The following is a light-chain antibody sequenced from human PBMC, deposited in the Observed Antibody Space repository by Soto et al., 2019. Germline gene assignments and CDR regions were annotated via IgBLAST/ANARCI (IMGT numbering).Light chain of an antibody. J-gene: IGKJ1*01. CDR2: KVS. CDR1: HGLVHSSGNTY. V-gene: IGKV2-24*01. CDR3: LQSSHFPCT. Sequence: DVVLPQTELSSPVTLGQPASISCRSSHGLVHSSGNTYLSWLHQRPGQPPRLLFFKVSERFSGAPARWTASGSGADFTLQISRVEAEGVGIDYCLQSSHFPCTFGQGTKLEV.